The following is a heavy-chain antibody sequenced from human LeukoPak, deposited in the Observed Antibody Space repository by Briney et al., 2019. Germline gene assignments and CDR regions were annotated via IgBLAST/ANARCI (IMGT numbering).Heavy chain of an antibody. J-gene: IGHJ5*02. D-gene: IGHD6-13*01. Sequence: TSETLSLTCAVYGGSFSGYYWSWIRQPPGKGLEWIGEINHSGNTNYNPSLKSRVTISVDTSKNQFSLKLSSVTAADTAVYYCARISIAAAGTFRVVQPWGQGTLVTVSS. CDR1: GGSFSGYY. CDR2: INHSGNT. V-gene: IGHV4-34*01. CDR3: ARISIAAAGTFRVVQP.